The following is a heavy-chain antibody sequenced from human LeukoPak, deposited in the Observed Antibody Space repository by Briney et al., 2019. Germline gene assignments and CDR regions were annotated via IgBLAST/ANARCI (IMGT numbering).Heavy chain of an antibody. D-gene: IGHD1-1*01. V-gene: IGHV3-48*03. CDR2: ISSSGSTI. CDR3: ARRSPLDFIDY. Sequence: PGGSLRLSCAASGFTFSSYEMNWVRQAPGKGLEWVSYISSSGSTIYYSDSVKGRFTISRDNAKNSLYLQMNSLRAEDTAVYYCARRSPLDFIDYWGQGTLVTVSS. J-gene: IGHJ4*02. CDR1: GFTFSSYE.